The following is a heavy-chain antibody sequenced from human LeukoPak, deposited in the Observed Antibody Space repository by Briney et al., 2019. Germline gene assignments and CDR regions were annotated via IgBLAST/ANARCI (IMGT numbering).Heavy chain of an antibody. J-gene: IGHJ6*02. Sequence: GASVKVSCKASGYTFTSYGISWVRQAPGQGLEWMGWISAYNGNTSYAQKLQGRVTMTTDTSTSTAYMELRSLRSDDTAVYYCARDFRSGAAAGTDRYYYYGMDVWGQGTTVTVSS. D-gene: IGHD6-13*01. V-gene: IGHV1-18*01. CDR3: ARDFRSGAAAGTDRYYYYGMDV. CDR2: ISAYNGNT. CDR1: GYTFTSYG.